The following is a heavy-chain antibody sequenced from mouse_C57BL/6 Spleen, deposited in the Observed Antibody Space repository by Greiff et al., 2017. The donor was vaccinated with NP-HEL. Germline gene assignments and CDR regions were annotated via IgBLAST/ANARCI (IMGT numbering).Heavy chain of an antibody. CDR2: ISDGGSYT. J-gene: IGHJ4*01. V-gene: IGHV5-4*01. CDR3: AREGKITTYAMDY. D-gene: IGHD1-1*01. CDR1: GFTFSSYA. Sequence: EVKLVESGGGLVKPGGSLKLSCAASGFTFSSYAMSWVRQTPEKRLEWVATISDGGSYTYYPDNVKGRFTISRDNAKNNLYLQMSHLKSEDTAMYYCAREGKITTYAMDYWGQGTSVTVSS.